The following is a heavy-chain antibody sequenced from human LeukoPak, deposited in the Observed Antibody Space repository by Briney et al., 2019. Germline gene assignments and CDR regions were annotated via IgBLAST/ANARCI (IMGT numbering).Heavy chain of an antibody. V-gene: IGHV4-34*01. CDR3: ARGILFDY. CDR2: INHSGST. Sequence: SETLSLTCAVYGGSFSGYYWSWIRQPPGEGLEWIGEINHSGSTNYNPSLKSRVTISVDTSKNQFSLKLSSVTAADTAVYYCARGILFDYWGQGTLVTVSS. J-gene: IGHJ4*02. CDR1: GGSFSGYY.